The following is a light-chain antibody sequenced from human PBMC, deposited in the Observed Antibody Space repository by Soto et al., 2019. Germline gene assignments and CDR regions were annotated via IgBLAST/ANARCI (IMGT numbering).Light chain of an antibody. CDR1: QDVDSNY. Sequence: EIVLTHSPGTLSLSPWERATLSCRASQDVDSNYLAWYQQKPGQAPRIIIFGASGRATGIPDRFSGSGSGTDFTLTISRLEPEDFAVYYCQQYGSLSWTFGQGTKVDIK. CDR3: QQYGSLSWT. CDR2: GAS. J-gene: IGKJ1*01. V-gene: IGKV3-20*01.